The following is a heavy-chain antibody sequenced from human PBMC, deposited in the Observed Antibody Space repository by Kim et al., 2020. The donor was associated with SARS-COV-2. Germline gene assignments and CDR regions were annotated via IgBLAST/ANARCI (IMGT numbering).Heavy chain of an antibody. V-gene: IGHV3-7*01. CDR1: GFTFSSYW. CDR3: ARGGKFYYDTSCYPDDF. D-gene: IGHD3-22*01. Sequence: GGSLRLSCAVSGFTFSSYWMSWVRQAPGKGLEWVANIKQDGGEKNYVDSVRGRFTISRDNAKNSVYLQMNSLRAEDTALYYCARGGKFYYDTSCYPDDFWGQGTLVTVSS. J-gene: IGHJ4*02. CDR2: IKQDGGEK.